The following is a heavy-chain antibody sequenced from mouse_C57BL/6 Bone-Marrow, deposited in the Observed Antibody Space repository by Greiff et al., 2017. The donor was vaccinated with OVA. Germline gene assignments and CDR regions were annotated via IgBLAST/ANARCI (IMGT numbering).Heavy chain of an antibody. D-gene: IGHD2-3*01. CDR2: IYPGNSDT. CDR1: GYTFTSYW. CDR3: TRRDGYYVRYFDV. Sequence: VQLQQSGTVLARPGASVKMSCKTSGYTFTSYWMHWVKQRPGQGLEWIGAIYPGNSDTSYNQKFKGKAKLTAVTSASTAYMELSSLTNEDSAFYYCTRRDGYYVRYFDVWGTGTTVTVSS. V-gene: IGHV1-5*01. J-gene: IGHJ1*03.